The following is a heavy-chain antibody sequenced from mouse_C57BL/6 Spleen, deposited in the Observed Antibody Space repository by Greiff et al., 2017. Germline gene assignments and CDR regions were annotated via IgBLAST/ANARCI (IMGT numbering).Heavy chain of an antibody. CDR1: GFNIKDYY. Sequence: VPLQQSGAELVKPGASVKLSCTASGFNIKDYYMHWVKQRTEQGLEWIGRIDPEVGETKSAPKFQGKATIPADTSSNTAYLQLFSLTSEDTAFYYCSREEGLLGAYWGQGTLGTVSA. CDR2: IDPEVGET. D-gene: IGHD1-1*01. V-gene: IGHV14-2*01. J-gene: IGHJ3*01. CDR3: SREEGLLGAY.